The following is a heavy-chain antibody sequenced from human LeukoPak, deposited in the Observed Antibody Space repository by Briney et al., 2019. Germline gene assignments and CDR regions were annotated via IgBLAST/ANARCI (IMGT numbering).Heavy chain of an antibody. Sequence: GGSLRLSCAASGFTFSSYAMSWVRQAPGKGLEWVSAISGSGGSTYYADSVKGRFTISRDNSKNTLYLQMNSLRAEDTAVYYCANARGGYYYYYGMDVWGQGTTVTVSS. D-gene: IGHD3-16*01. CDR1: GFTFSSYA. CDR3: ANARGGYYYYYGMDV. CDR2: ISGSGGST. V-gene: IGHV3-23*01. J-gene: IGHJ6*02.